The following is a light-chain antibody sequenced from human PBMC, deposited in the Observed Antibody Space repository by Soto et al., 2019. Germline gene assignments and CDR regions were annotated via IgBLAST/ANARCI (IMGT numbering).Light chain of an antibody. V-gene: IGKV1-9*01. CDR2: AAP. CDR3: QPLNSYPRT. Sequence: IQLTQSPSSLSASVGDRVTITCRASQGISSYLAWYQQKPGKAPKLLIYAAPTLQSGVPSRFSGSGSGTDFTLTISSLQPDDFATYYCQPLNSYPRTFGQGTKVEIK. CDR1: QGISSY. J-gene: IGKJ1*01.